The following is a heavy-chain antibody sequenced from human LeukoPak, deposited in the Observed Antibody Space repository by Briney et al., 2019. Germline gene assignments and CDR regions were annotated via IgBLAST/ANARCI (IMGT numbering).Heavy chain of an antibody. V-gene: IGHV3-30*02. J-gene: IGHJ4*02. Sequence: GGSLRLSCAASGFTFSSYGMHWVRQAPGKGLEWVAFIRYDGSNKYYADSVKGRFTVSRGNSKNTLYLQMNSLRAEDTAVYYCAKRGMGTVDYWGQGALVTGSS. CDR2: IRYDGSNK. CDR3: AKRGMGTVDY. D-gene: IGHD5-24*01. CDR1: GFTFSSYG.